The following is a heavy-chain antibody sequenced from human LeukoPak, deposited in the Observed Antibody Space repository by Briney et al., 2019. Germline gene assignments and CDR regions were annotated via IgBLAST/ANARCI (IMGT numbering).Heavy chain of an antibody. V-gene: IGHV1-2*02. D-gene: IGHD3-22*01. CDR1: GYTFTGYY. J-gene: IGHJ6*03. CDR3: ARDGYYDSSGTYKDYYYYYTDV. CDR2: INPNSGGT. Sequence: ASVKVSCKASGYTFTGYYMHWVRQAPGQGLEWMGWINPNSGGTNYAQKFQGRVTMTRDTSISTAYMELSRLRSDDTAVYCCARDGYYDSSGTYKDYYYYYTDVWGKGTTVTISS.